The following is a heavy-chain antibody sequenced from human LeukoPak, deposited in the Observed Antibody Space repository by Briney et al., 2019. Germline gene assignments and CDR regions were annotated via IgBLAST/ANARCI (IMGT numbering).Heavy chain of an antibody. J-gene: IGHJ6*03. D-gene: IGHD1-26*01. V-gene: IGHV1-8*03. CDR3: ARGIAWELLALGYYYYMDV. CDR2: MNPNSGNT. CDR1: GYTFTSYD. Sequence: ASVKVSCKAPGYTFTSYDINWVRQATGQGLEWMGWMNPNSGNTGYAQKFQGRVTITRNTSISTAYMELSSLRSEDTAVYYCARGIAWELLALGYYYYMDVWGKGTTVTVSS.